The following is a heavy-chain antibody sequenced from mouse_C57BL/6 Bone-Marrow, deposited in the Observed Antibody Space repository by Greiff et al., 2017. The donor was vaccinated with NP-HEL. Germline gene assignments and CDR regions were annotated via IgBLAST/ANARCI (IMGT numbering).Heavy chain of an antibody. CDR2: ISSGGSYT. CDR1: GFTFSSYG. Sequence: EVQLVESGGDLVKPGGSLKLSCAASGFTFSSYGMSWVRQTPDKRLEWVATISSGGSYTYYPDSVKGRCTISRDNAKNTLYLQMSSLKSEDTAMYYCARPLYGRGSYYAMDYWGQGTSVTVSS. D-gene: IGHD1-1*02. CDR3: ARPLYGRGSYYAMDY. V-gene: IGHV5-6*01. J-gene: IGHJ4*01.